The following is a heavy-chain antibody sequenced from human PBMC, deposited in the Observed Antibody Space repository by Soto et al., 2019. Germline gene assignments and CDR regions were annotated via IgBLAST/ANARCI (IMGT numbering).Heavy chain of an antibody. J-gene: IGHJ6*02. Sequence: SETLSLTCAVYGGSFSGYYWSWIRQPPGKGLDWIGEINHSGSTNYNPSLRSRVTISVDTSKNQFSLKLSSVTAADTAVYYCARVLGYSSSWPELEYYYYGTDVWGQGTTVTVSS. CDR1: GGSFSGYY. CDR3: ARVLGYSSSWPELEYYYYGTDV. D-gene: IGHD6-13*01. V-gene: IGHV4-34*01. CDR2: INHSGST.